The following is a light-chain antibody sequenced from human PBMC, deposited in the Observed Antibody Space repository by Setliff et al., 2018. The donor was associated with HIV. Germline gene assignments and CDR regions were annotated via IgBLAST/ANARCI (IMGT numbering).Light chain of an antibody. CDR3: XXXXXXXX. V-gene: IGKV4-1*01. CDR2: WAS. CDR1: QSLLYSSNNKNY. J-gene: IGKJ1*01. Sequence: DIVMTQSPDSLAVSLGERATINCKSSQSLLYSSNNKNYLAWXXXXXGQPPKLLIYWASTRPSGVPDRFSGSGSGPGLLSPXSSPPAEDXXXXXXXXXXXXXXFGQGTKVDIK.